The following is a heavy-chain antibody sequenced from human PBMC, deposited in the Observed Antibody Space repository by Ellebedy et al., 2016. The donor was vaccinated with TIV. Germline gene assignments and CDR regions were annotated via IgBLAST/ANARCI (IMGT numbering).Heavy chain of an antibody. CDR1: GFTFSGYA. J-gene: IGHJ4*02. V-gene: IGHV3-23*01. CDR2: INSRGGST. Sequence: GESLKISCAASGFTFSGYAMSWVRQAPGKGLEWVSGINSRGGSTYYTDSVKGRFTISRDNAKNTLYLQMNSLRLEDTGVYFCARAGSYRFDYWGPGSLVTVSS. CDR3: ARAGSYRFDY. D-gene: IGHD1-26*01.